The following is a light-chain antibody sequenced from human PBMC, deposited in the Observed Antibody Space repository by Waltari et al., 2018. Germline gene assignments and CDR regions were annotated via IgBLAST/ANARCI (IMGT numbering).Light chain of an antibody. V-gene: IGKV3-11*01. CDR1: QSVSMY. J-gene: IGKJ4*01. CDR3: HQFYNWLLT. Sequence: EIVLTQSPATVSLSPGEGATLSCRASQSVSMYLAWYQQKPGQAPRLLIYDASNRAAGSPARFSGSGSGTDFTLTISTLEPEDFAVYYCHQFYNWLLTFGGGTKVEIK. CDR2: DAS.